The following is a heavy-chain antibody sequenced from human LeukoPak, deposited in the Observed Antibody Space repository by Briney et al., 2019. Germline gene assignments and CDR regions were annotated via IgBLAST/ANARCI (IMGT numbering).Heavy chain of an antibody. J-gene: IGHJ6*02. Sequence: ASVKVSCKASGYTFTGYYMHWVRQAPGQGLEWMGIINPSGGSTSYAQKFQGRVTMTRDTSTSTVYMELSSLRSEDTAVYYCARDQRDYSYYYYYGMDVWGQGTTVTVSS. CDR2: INPSGGST. CDR3: ARDQRDYSYYYYYGMDV. V-gene: IGHV1-46*01. CDR1: GYTFTGYY. D-gene: IGHD2-15*01.